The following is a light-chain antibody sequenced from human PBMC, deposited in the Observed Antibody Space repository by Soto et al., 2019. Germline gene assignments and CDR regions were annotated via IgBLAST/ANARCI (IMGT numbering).Light chain of an antibody. Sequence: DIVLTQSPATLSLSPGERATLSCRASQSVSSYLAWYQQKPGQAPRLLIYDASIRATGIPARFSGSGSGTDFTLTISSLEPEDFAVYYCQQGSNWPPGLTFGVGTQVEIK. CDR3: QQGSNWPPGLT. CDR1: QSVSSY. CDR2: DAS. J-gene: IGKJ4*01. V-gene: IGKV3-11*01.